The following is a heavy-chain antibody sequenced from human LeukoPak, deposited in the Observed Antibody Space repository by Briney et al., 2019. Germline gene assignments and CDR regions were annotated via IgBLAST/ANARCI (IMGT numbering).Heavy chain of an antibody. CDR2: ISGSGGST. CDR3: AKGGPSSGWYIFGY. V-gene: IGHV3-23*01. CDR1: GFTFFSYA. Sequence: GGSLRLSCAASGFTFFSYAMSWVRQAPGKGLEWVSGISGSGGSTNYADSVKGRFTISRDNSKNTLYLQMNNVRVEDTAAYYCAKGGPSSGWYIFGYWGQGTLVTVSS. D-gene: IGHD6-19*01. J-gene: IGHJ4*02.